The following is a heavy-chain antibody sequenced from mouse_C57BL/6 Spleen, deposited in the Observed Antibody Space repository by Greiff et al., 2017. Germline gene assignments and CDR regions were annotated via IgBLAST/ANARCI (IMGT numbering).Heavy chain of an antibody. V-gene: IGHV5-4*01. CDR1: GFTFSSYA. J-gene: IGHJ4*01. CDR3: ARDGV. CDR2: ISDGGSYT. Sequence: EVQLVESGGGLVKPGGSLKLSCAASGFTFSSYAMSWVRQTPEKRLAWVATISDGGSYTYYPDNVKGRFTISRDNAKNNLYLQMSHLKSEDTAMYYCARDGVWGQGTSVTVSS.